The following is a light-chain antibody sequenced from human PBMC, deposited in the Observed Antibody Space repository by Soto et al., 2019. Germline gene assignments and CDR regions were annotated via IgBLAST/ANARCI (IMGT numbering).Light chain of an antibody. Sequence: IYLTQSPSSLSASVGDRVTVTCRTSHAVSTYLAWYQQRPGKAPKLLIYLSSTLQSGVPSRFSGSGSGTNFTLTISSLQHEDFATYYCQQVNNYPYTFGQGTKVDIK. CDR2: LSS. J-gene: IGKJ2*01. V-gene: IGKV1-9*01. CDR1: HAVSTY. CDR3: QQVNNYPYT.